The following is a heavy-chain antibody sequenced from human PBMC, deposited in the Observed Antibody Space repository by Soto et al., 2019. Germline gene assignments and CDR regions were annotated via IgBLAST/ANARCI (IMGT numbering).Heavy chain of an antibody. CDR1: GYSFTSYW. CDR2: IYPGDSDT. CDR3: ARPGLMGATGRPHYFDY. Sequence: GESLKISCKGSGYSFTSYWIGWVRQMPGKGLEWMGIIYPGDSDTRYSPSFQGQATISADKSVSTAYLQWSSLKASDTAMYYCARPGLMGATGRPHYFDYWGQGTLVTVSS. J-gene: IGHJ4*02. V-gene: IGHV5-51*01. D-gene: IGHD1-26*01.